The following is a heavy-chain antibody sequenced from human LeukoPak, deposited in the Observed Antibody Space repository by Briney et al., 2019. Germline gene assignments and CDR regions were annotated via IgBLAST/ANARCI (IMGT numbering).Heavy chain of an antibody. D-gene: IGHD4-11*01. J-gene: IGHJ4*02. V-gene: IGHV3-30-3*01. CDR2: ISFDGSNK. Sequence: QPGGSLRLSCAAAGFTFSTYAMPWVRQAPGKGLEWVAVISFDGSNKYYADSVKGRFTISRDNSKNTLYLQMNRLRAEDTAVYYCARSTTQKYDFDYWGQGTLVTVSS. CDR3: ARSTTQKYDFDY. CDR1: GFTFSTYA.